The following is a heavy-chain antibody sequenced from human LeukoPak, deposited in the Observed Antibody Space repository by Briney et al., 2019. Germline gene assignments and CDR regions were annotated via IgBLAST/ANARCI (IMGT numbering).Heavy chain of an antibody. V-gene: IGHV3-74*03. D-gene: IGHD1-26*01. Sequence: GGSLRHSCAASGFTFSSYWLHWVRQAPGKGLVWVSGTNTDGSSTMYADSVKGRFTIARDNAKNTLYLQMNSLRAEDTAVYYCYGATAEHWGQGTMVTVSS. CDR1: GFTFSSYW. J-gene: IGHJ1*01. CDR3: YGATAEH. CDR2: TNTDGSST.